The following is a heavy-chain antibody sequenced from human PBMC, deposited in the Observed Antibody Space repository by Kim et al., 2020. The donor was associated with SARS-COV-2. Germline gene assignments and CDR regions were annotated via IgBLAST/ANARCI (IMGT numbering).Heavy chain of an antibody. J-gene: IGHJ6*02. CDR3: ARGLGYVGYYYYGMDV. CDR1: GYTFTSYD. Sequence: ASVKVSCKASGYTFTSYDINWVRQATGQGLEWMGWMNPNSGNTGYAQKFQGRVTMTRNTSISTAYMELSSLRSEDTAVYYCARGLGYVGYYYYGMDVWGQGTRSPSP. CDR2: MNPNSGNT. V-gene: IGHV1-8*01. D-gene: IGHD5-12*01.